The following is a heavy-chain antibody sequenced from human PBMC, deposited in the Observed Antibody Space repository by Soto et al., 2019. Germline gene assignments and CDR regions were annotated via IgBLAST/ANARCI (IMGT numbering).Heavy chain of an antibody. CDR3: ARVKVGDLFRFNWFFDL. J-gene: IGHJ2*01. D-gene: IGHD3-3*01. Sequence: SETLSLTCTVSGGSISSGNFSWSWIRQPPGKGLEWFAYIFHTGSTFYNSSLKTRVTISVDRSKNQFSLKLRSVTETDTAVYYCARVKVGDLFRFNWFFDLWGRGTLVTVSS. CDR2: IFHTGST. V-gene: IGHV4-30-2*01. CDR1: GGSISSGNFS.